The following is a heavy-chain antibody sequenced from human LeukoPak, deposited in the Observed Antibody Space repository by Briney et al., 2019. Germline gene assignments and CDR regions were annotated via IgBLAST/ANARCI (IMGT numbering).Heavy chain of an antibody. CDR2: IYYSGST. D-gene: IGHD3-10*01. J-gene: IGHJ5*02. CDR3: ARAVGWFGELFSNWFDP. CDR1: GGSISSGGYY. V-gene: IGHV4-31*03. Sequence: PSQTLSLTCTVSGGSISSGGYYWSWIRQHPGKGLEWIGYIYYSGSTNYNPSLKSRVTISVDTSKNQFSLKLSSVTAADTAVYYCARAVGWFGELFSNWFDPWGQGTLVTVSS.